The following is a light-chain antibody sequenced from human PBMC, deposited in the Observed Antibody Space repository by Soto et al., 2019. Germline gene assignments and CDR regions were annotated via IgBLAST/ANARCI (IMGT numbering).Light chain of an antibody. CDR1: QSISCY. Sequence: ELMMTQSPATLSVSPGERATLSCRASQSISCYLAWYQQKPGQAPRLLIYAASIRASGIPARFSGTGFGREFTLSIISLQSEDSAVYYCQQYNSWTLSSFGQGTRLEIK. CDR3: QQYNSWTLSS. CDR2: AAS. V-gene: IGKV3-15*01. J-gene: IGKJ5*01.